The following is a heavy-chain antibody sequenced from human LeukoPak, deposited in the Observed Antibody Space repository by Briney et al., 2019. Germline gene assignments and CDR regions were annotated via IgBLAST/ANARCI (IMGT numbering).Heavy chain of an antibody. D-gene: IGHD1-26*01. CDR3: ARDGWELPQDYYYYYMDV. CDR2: ISSSGGTM. V-gene: IGHV3-48*04. Sequence: PGGSLRLSCAASGFTFSSYSMNWVRQAPGKGLEWVSYISSSGGTMYYADSVKGRFTISRDNAKNSLYLQMNSLRAEDTAVYYCARDGWELPQDYYYYYMDVWGKGTTVTVSS. J-gene: IGHJ6*03. CDR1: GFTFSSYS.